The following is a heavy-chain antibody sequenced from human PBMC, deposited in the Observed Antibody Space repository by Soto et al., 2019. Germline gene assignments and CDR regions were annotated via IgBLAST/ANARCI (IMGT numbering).Heavy chain of an antibody. V-gene: IGHV3-21*01. D-gene: IGHD2-2*01. J-gene: IGHJ6*02. CDR3: ARDRQAPYCISTSCYWEDYYYYGMDV. Sequence: PGGSLRLSCAASGFTFSSYSMNWVRQAPGKGLEWVSSISSSSSYIYYADSVKGRFTISRDNAKNSLYLQMDSLRAEDTAVYYCARDRQAPYCISTSCYWEDYYYYGMDVWGQGTTVTVSS. CDR2: ISSSSSYI. CDR1: GFTFSSYS.